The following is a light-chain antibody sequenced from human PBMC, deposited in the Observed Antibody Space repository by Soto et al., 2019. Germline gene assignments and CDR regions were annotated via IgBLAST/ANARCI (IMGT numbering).Light chain of an antibody. J-gene: IGLJ1*01. Sequence: QSVLTQPASVSGSPGQSITISCTGTSSDVGAYNYDSWYQQHPGKVPELIIYDVNNRPSGVSNRFSGSKSGNTASLTISGLQTEDEADYYCSSYTSATTYVFGTGTKVTVL. CDR1: SSDVGAYNY. CDR2: DVN. V-gene: IGLV2-14*01. CDR3: SSYTSATTYV.